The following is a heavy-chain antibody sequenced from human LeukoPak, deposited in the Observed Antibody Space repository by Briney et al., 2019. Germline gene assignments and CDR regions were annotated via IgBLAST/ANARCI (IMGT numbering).Heavy chain of an antibody. Sequence: PRASVKVSCKASGYTFTSYYMHWVRQAPGQGLEWMGWINPNSGGTNYAQKFQGRVTMTRDTSISTAYMELSRLRSDDTAVYYCARAYGALITMVRGVMDFDYWGQGTLVTVSS. J-gene: IGHJ4*02. CDR3: ARAYGALITMVRGVMDFDY. V-gene: IGHV1-2*02. CDR1: GYTFTSYY. D-gene: IGHD3-10*01. CDR2: INPNSGGT.